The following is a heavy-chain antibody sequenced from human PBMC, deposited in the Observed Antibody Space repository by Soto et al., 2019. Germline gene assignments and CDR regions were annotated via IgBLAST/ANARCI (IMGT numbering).Heavy chain of an antibody. CDR2: ISAYNGNT. D-gene: IGHD2-15*01. V-gene: IGHV1-18*01. CDR3: ARGRCSGGSGYPKYNGFDP. CDR1: GYTFTSYG. Sequence: QVQLVQSGAAVKKPGASVKVSCKASGYTFTSYGISWVRQAPGQGLEWMGWISAYNGNTNYAQKLQGRVTMTTDTSTSTAYMELRSLRADDTAVYYCARGRCSGGSGYPKYNGFDPWGQGTLVTVSS. J-gene: IGHJ5*02.